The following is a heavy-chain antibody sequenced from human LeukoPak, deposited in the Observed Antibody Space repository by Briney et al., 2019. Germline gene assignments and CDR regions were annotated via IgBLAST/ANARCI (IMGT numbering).Heavy chain of an antibody. V-gene: IGHV1-69*13. J-gene: IGHJ4*02. D-gene: IGHD2-21*02. CDR3: ARTSYCGGDCLDY. CDR1: GGTFSSYA. CDR2: IIPIFGTA. Sequence: SVKVSCKASGGTFSSYAISWVRQAPGQGLEWMGGIIPIFGTANYAQKFQGRVTITADESTSTAYMELSRLRSEDTAVYYCARTSYCGGDCLDYWGQGTLVTVSS.